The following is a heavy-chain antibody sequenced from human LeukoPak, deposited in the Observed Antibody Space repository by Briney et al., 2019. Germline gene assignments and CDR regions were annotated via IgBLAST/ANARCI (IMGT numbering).Heavy chain of an antibody. Sequence: ASVRVSCKTSGYRFTKYGISWVRQAPGQGLEWMGWINPADGNTTSARKFHGRLIMTTGTSTNTAHMEMRGLRSDDTAVYYCARKLVFDYWGQGTLVSVSS. V-gene: IGHV1-18*04. CDR1: GYRFTKYG. CDR3: ARKLVFDY. J-gene: IGHJ4*02. CDR2: INPADGNT.